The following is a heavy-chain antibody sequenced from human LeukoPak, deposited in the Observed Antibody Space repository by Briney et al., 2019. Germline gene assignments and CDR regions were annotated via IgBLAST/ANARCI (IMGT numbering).Heavy chain of an antibody. CDR1: GGSISSYY. D-gene: IGHD5-12*01. Sequence: SETLSLTCTVSGGSISSYYWSWIRQPPGKGLEGIGYIYYSGSTNYNPSLKSRVTISVDTSKNQFSLKLSSVTAADTAVYYCARGRGYSGYDHPLIAVAGTVYYFDYWGQGTLVTVSS. J-gene: IGHJ4*02. CDR2: IYYSGST. CDR3: ARGRGYSGYDHPLIAVAGTVYYFDY. V-gene: IGHV4-59*12.